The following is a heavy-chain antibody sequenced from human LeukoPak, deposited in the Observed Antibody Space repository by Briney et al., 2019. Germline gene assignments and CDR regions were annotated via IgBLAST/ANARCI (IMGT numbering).Heavy chain of an antibody. V-gene: IGHV3-48*03. D-gene: IGHD2-15*01. CDR1: GFTFSVYE. CDR3: ARCLWDIVVVIPANDY. J-gene: IGHJ4*02. CDR2: IDSGANKK. Sequence: PGGSLRLSCATSGFTFSVYEMNWVRQAPGKGLEWLSYIDSGANKKYYADSVRGRFTISRDDAKNSLYLQMNSLRAEDTAVYYCARCLWDIVVVIPANDYWGQGTLVTVSS.